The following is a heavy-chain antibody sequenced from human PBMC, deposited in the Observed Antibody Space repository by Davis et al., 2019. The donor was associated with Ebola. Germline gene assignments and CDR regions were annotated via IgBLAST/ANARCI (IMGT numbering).Heavy chain of an antibody. J-gene: IGHJ4*02. D-gene: IGHD4-17*01. CDR1: GGSISSGGYY. CDR3: ATSSSGEYAPADY. CDR2: INHSGST. Sequence: PSETLSLTCAVSGGSISSGGYYWSWIRQPPGKGLEWIGEINHSGSTNYNPSLKSRVTISVDTSKNQFSLKLSSVTAADTAVYYCATSSSGEYAPADYWGQGTLVTVSS. V-gene: IGHV4-34*01.